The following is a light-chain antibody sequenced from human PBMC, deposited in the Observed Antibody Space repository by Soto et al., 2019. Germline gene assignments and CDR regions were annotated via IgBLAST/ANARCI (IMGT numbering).Light chain of an antibody. CDR2: YND. J-gene: IGLJ3*02. V-gene: IGLV1-36*01. CDR1: NSNIGSNA. CDR3: ATWDDRLTAWV. Sequence: QSVLTRSPSVSGAPRQSVNISCSGNNSNIGSNAVHWYQQLPGKAPKLLMYYNDMLPSGVSDRFSGSKSGTSASLAISGLQSEDEGDYYCATWDDRLTAWVFGGGTKLTVL.